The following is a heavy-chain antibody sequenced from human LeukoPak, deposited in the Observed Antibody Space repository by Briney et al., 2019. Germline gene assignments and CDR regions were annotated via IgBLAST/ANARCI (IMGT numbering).Heavy chain of an antibody. V-gene: IGHV4-4*02. J-gene: IGHJ4*02. CDR1: GDSVSSSNW. D-gene: IGHD3-22*01. CDR3: SSFQSYYDNRGPPIFFDY. CDR2: IYHSGST. Sequence: SETLSLTCAVSGDSVSSSNWWSWVRQPPGKGLEWIGEIYHSGSTNYNPSLKSRVTISVNKSKNQFSLKLTSVTAADTAVYFCSSFQSYYDNRGPPIFFDYWGQGILVTVSS.